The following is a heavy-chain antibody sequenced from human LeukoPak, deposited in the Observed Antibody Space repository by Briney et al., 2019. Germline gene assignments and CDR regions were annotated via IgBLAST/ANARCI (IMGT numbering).Heavy chain of an antibody. D-gene: IGHD6-13*01. J-gene: IGHJ6*02. Sequence: GGSLRLSCAASGFTFSSYAMSWVRQAPGKGLEWVSAISGSGGSTYYADSVKGRFTISRDNSKNTLYLQMNSLRAEDTAVYYCARDPIAGDYYHGMDVWSQGTTVTVSS. CDR2: ISGSGGST. CDR1: GFTFSSYA. CDR3: ARDPIAGDYYHGMDV. V-gene: IGHV3-23*01.